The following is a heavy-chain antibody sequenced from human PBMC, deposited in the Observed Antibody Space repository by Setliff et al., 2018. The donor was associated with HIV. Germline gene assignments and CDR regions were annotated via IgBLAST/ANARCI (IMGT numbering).Heavy chain of an antibody. CDR3: AKVATWTGTTYYFES. Sequence: GGSLRLSCTVSGFTFGDYTMSWVRQAPGKGLEWVAHISSSGTTIYYADSVKGRFIISRDNAKNSLYLQMNSLRAEDTAVYYCAKVATWTGTTYYFESWGQGTLVTVSS. J-gene: IGHJ4*02. D-gene: IGHD1-1*01. V-gene: IGHV3-48*01. CDR1: GFTFGDYT. CDR2: ISSSGTTI.